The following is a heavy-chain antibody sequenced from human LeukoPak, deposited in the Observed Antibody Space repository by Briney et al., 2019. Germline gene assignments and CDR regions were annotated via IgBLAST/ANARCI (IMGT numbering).Heavy chain of an antibody. D-gene: IGHD5-18*01. V-gene: IGHV4-59*01. Sequence: SETLSLTCTVSGGSISSYYWSWIRQPPGKGLEWIGYTYYSGSTNYNPSLKSRVTISVDTSKNQFSLKLSSVTAADTAVYYCAGQDTAMVTFDYWGQGTLVTVSS. CDR2: TYYSGST. CDR3: AGQDTAMVTFDY. J-gene: IGHJ4*02. CDR1: GGSISSYY.